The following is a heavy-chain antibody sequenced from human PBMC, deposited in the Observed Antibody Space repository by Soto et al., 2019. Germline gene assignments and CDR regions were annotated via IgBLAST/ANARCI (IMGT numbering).Heavy chain of an antibody. CDR3: ARHHGSGSYCDY. D-gene: IGHD3-10*01. V-gene: IGHV4-31*03. CDR2: IYHSGST. Sequence: QVQLQESGPGLLKPSQTLSLTCTVSAGSISSSGYYWTWIRQHPGKGLEWIGYIYHSGSTYYNSSLKSRVTISVDTSKNRFSLKLSSVTAADTAVYYCARHHGSGSYCDYWGQGIRVTVSS. J-gene: IGHJ4*02. CDR1: AGSISSSGYY.